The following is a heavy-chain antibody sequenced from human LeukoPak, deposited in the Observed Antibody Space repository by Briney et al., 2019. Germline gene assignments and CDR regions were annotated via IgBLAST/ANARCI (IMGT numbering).Heavy chain of an antibody. D-gene: IGHD3-10*01. V-gene: IGHV1-69*06. CDR1: GGTFSSYA. J-gene: IGHJ4*02. CDR2: IIPIFGTA. CDR3: ARDHNKGGPLHMVRGRFYGY. Sequence: SVKVSCKASGGTFSSYAISWVRQAPGQGLEWMGGIIPIFGTANYAQKFQGRVTITADKSTSTAYMELSSLRSEDTAVYYCARDHNKGGPLHMVRGRFYGYWGQGTLVTVSS.